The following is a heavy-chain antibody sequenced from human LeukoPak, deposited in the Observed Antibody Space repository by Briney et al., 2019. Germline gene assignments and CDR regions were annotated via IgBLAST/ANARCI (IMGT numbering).Heavy chain of an antibody. V-gene: IGHV4-59*12. CDR1: GGSFSGYY. J-gene: IGHJ3*02. D-gene: IGHD3-10*01. CDR3: AKSNGYGLVDI. Sequence: LETLSLTCAVYGGSFSGYYWSWIRQSPGKGLEWIGYIYYTGTSYNPSLKSRVTISADTSKNQFSLKLISVTAADTAVYYCAKSNGYGLVDIWGQGTMVTVSS. CDR2: IYYTGT.